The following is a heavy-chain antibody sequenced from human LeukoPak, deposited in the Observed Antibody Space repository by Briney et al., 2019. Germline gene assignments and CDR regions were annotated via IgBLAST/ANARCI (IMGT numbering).Heavy chain of an antibody. CDR1: GFTVSSNY. CDR2: IYSGGST. J-gene: IGHJ4*02. D-gene: IGHD3-10*01. CDR3: ASPDKLWFGEFH. V-gene: IGHV3-53*01. Sequence: GGSLRLSCAASGFTVSSNYMSWVRQAPGKGLEWVSVIYSGGSTYYADSVKGRFTISRDNSKNTLYLQMNSLRAEDTAVYYCASPDKLWFGEFHWGQGTLVTVSS.